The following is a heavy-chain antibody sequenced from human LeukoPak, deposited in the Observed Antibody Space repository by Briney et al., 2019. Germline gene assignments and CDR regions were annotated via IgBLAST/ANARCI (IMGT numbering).Heavy chain of an antibody. V-gene: IGHV4-4*02. D-gene: IGHD6-19*01. J-gene: IGHJ4*02. CDR3: ARARRAVAGPFDY. CDR2: IYHSGST. Sequence: SETLSLTCAVSGGSISSSNWWSWVRQPPGKGLEWIGEIYHSGSTNYNPSLKSRVTISVDKSKNQFSLELSSVTAADTAVYYCARARRAVAGPFDYWGQGTLVTVSS. CDR1: GGSISSSNW.